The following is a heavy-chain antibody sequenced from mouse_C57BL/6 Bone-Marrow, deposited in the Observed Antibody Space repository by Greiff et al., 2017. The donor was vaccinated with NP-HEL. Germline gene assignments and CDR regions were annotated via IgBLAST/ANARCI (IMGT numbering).Heavy chain of an antibody. CDR2: ISDGGSYT. CDR1: GFTFSSYA. CDR3: ARDALLGYYAMDY. V-gene: IGHV5-4*01. D-gene: IGHD2-10*01. J-gene: IGHJ4*01. Sequence: EVKLVESGGGLVRPGGSLKLSCAASGFTFSSYAMSWVRQTPEKRLEWVATISDGGSYTYYPDNVKGRFTISRDNAKNNLYLQMSHLKSEDTAMYYCARDALLGYYAMDYWGQGTSVTVSS.